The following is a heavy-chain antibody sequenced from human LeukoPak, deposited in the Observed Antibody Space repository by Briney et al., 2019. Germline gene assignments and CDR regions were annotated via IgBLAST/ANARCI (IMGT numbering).Heavy chain of an antibody. CDR2: IYYGGST. Sequence: PSETLSLTCTVSGASISTYYWSWIRQAPGKGLEWIGYIYYGGSTSYNPSLKSRVTISVDTSKNQFSLRLSSVTAADTAVYYCARDSRSSRRSYSYYYGMDVWGQGTTVTVSS. D-gene: IGHD6-13*01. CDR3: ARDSRSSRRSYSYYYGMDV. CDR1: GASISTYY. V-gene: IGHV4-59*01. J-gene: IGHJ6*02.